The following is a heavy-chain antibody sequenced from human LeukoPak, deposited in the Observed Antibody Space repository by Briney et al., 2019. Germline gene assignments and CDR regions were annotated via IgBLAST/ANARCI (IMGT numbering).Heavy chain of an antibody. CDR1: GYTFTSYG. V-gene: IGHV1-18*01. CDR2: ISAYNGNT. CDR3: ARGITIFGVVIGPWGDAFDI. D-gene: IGHD3-3*01. Sequence: GASVKVSCKASGYTFTSYGISWVRQAPGQGLEWMGWISAYNGNTNYAQKLQGRVTMTTDTSTSTAYMELRSLRSDDTAVYYCARGITIFGVVIGPWGDAFDIWGQGTMVTVSS. J-gene: IGHJ3*02.